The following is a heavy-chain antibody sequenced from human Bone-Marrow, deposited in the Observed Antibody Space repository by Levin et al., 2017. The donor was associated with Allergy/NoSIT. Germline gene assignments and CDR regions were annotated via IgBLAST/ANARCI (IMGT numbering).Heavy chain of an antibody. CDR2: IYPGDSDT. Sequence: GGSLRLSCKGSGYSFTSYWIGWVRQMPGKGLEWMGIIYPGDSDTRYSPSFQGQVTISADKSISTAYLQWSSLKASDTAMYYCARHRKVVRGYYYMDVWGKGTTVTVSS. D-gene: IGHD2-2*01. CDR1: GYSFTSYW. J-gene: IGHJ6*03. V-gene: IGHV5-51*01. CDR3: ARHRKVVRGYYYMDV.